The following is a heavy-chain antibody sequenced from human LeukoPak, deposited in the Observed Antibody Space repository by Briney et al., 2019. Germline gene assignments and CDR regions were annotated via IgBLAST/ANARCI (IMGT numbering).Heavy chain of an antibody. Sequence: GGSLRLSCAASGFTFSSYAMHWVRQAPGKGLEWVAVISYDGSNKYYADSVKGRFTISRDNSKNTLYLQMNSLRAEDTAVYYCARGREAALYYYDSSGDYWGQGTPVTVSS. CDR3: ARGREAALYYYDSSGDY. D-gene: IGHD3-22*01. CDR2: ISYDGSNK. J-gene: IGHJ4*02. CDR1: GFTFSSYA. V-gene: IGHV3-30-3*01.